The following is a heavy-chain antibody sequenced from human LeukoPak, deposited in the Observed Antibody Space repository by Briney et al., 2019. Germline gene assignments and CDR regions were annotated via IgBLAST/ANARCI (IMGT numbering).Heavy chain of an antibody. J-gene: IGHJ4*02. Sequence: ASVKVSCKASGYTFTSYDINWVRQATGQGLGGRGWMNPNSGNTGYAQKFQGRVTMTRKTSISTAYMELSSLRSEDTAVYYCARAGYYYYDSSGYYLIDYWGQGTLVTVSS. V-gene: IGHV1-8*01. CDR2: MNPNSGNT. CDR3: ARAGYYYYDSSGYYLIDY. D-gene: IGHD3-22*01. CDR1: GYTFTSYD.